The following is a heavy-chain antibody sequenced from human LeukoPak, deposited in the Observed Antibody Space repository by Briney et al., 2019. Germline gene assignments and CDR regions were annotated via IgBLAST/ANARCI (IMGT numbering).Heavy chain of an antibody. CDR1: GYTFTSYG. D-gene: IGHD3-3*01. CDR2: ISAYNGNT. Sequence: EASVKVSCKASGYTFTSYGISWVRQAPGQGLEWMGWISAYNGNTNYAQKLQGRVTMTTDTSTTTAYMELRSLRSDDTAVYYCARATIFRPITWFDPWGQGTLVTVSS. V-gene: IGHV1-18*01. CDR3: ARATIFRPITWFDP. J-gene: IGHJ5*02.